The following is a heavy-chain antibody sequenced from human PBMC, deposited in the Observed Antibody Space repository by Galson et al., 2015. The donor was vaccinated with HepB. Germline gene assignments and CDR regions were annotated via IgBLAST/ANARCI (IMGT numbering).Heavy chain of an antibody. CDR1: GFTFSSYA. Sequence: SVRLSCAASGFTFSSYAMHWVRQAPGKGLEWVAVITYDGSNKYYADSMKGRFTISRDNSKNTLYLQMNSLRAEDTAVYYCAREGWGDYGGNRYYCCYYCMDVWGQGTPVTVSS. D-gene: IGHD4-23*01. CDR3: AREGWGDYGGNRYYCCYYCMDV. J-gene: IGHJ6*02. CDR2: ITYDGSNK. V-gene: IGHV3-30*04.